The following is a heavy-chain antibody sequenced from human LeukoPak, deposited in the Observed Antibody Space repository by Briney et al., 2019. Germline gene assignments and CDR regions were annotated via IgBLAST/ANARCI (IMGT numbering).Heavy chain of an antibody. V-gene: IGHV3-21*01. Sequence: GGSLRLSCAASGFAFSGDNMNWVRQAPGKGLEWVSFIGTSGSYIKYADSVKGRFTISRDNDKNSLYLQMNSLRAEDTAMYFCARDRAIDIRAYNIWGQGTMVTVSS. J-gene: IGHJ3*02. CDR2: IGTSGSYI. CDR1: GFAFSGDN. D-gene: IGHD5-12*01. CDR3: ARDRAIDIRAYNI.